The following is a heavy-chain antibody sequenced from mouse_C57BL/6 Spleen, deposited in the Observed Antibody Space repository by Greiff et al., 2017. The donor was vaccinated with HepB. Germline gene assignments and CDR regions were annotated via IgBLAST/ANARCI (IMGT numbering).Heavy chain of an antibody. V-gene: IGHV5-6*01. D-gene: IGHD2-4*01. J-gene: IGHJ3*01. CDR1: GFTFSSYG. CDR2: ISSGGSYT. Sequence: DVHLVESGGDLVKPGGSLKLSCAASGFTFSSYGMSWVRQTPDKRLEWVATISSGGSYTYYPDSVKGRFTISRDNAKNTLYLQMSSLKSEDTAMYYCARLDYDPAWFAYWGQGTLVTVSA. CDR3: ARLDYDPAWFAY.